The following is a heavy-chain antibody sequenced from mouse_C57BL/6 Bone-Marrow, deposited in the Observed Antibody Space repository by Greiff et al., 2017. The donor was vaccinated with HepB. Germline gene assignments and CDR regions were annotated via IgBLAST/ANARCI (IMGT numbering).Heavy chain of an antibody. CDR1: GYTFTSYW. V-gene: IGHV1-55*01. D-gene: IGHD2-3*01. J-gene: IGHJ2*01. Sequence: VKLQESGAELVKPGASVKMSCKASGYTFTSYWITWVKQRPGQGLEWIGDIYPGSGSTNYNEKFKSKATLTVDTSSSTAYMQLSSLTSEDSAVYYCARVDGYYEGYWGQGTTLTVSS. CDR3: ARVDGYYEGY. CDR2: IYPGSGST.